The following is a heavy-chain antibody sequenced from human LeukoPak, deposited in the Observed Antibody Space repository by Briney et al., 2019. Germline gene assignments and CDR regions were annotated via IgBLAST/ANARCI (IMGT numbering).Heavy chain of an antibody. CDR1: GFTFSSYG. J-gene: IGHJ4*02. D-gene: IGHD6-19*01. CDR3: ASLYSSGRFDY. Sequence: GGSLRLSCAASGFTFSSYGMHWVRQAPGKGLEWVAVISYDGSNKYYADSVKGRFTISRDNSKNTLYLQVNSLRAEDTAVYYCASLYSSGRFDYWGQGTLVTVSS. V-gene: IGHV3-30*03. CDR2: ISYDGSNK.